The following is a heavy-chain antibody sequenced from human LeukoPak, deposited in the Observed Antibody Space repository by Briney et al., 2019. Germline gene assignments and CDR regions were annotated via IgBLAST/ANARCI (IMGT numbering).Heavy chain of an antibody. Sequence: SETLSLTCTVSGGSVSSTHYWGWIRQPPGKGLEWIGSIYYGGSTYYNASLRSRVTTSVDTSKNQFSLKLSSVTAADTAVYYCARENYYGSGSPIYYYYGMDVWGQGTTVTVSS. CDR3: ARENYYGSGSPIYYYYGMDV. CDR2: IYYGGST. J-gene: IGHJ6*02. CDR1: GGSVSSTHY. D-gene: IGHD3-10*01. V-gene: IGHV4-39*07.